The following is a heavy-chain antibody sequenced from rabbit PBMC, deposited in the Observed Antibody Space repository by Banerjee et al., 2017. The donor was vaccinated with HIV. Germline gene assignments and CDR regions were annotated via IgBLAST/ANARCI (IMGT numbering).Heavy chain of an antibody. D-gene: IGHD6-1*01. CDR3: ARNYGGYVGYGFTRLDL. Sequence: EESGGRLVQPGGSLTLSCKASGFDFNSYYISWVRQAPGKGLEWIGIIHAGKGSTEYASWVNGRFTISSDNAQNTVDLKMNSLTAADTATYFCARNYGGYVGYGFTRLDLWGQGTLVTVS. CDR1: GFDFNSYY. V-gene: IGHV1S7*01. CDR2: IHAGKGST. J-gene: IGHJ3*01.